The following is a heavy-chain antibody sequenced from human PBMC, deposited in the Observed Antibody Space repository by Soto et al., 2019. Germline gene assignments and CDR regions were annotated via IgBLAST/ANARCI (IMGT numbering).Heavy chain of an antibody. V-gene: IGHV4-39*01. D-gene: IGHD3-3*01. CDR2: IYYSGST. CDR1: GGSISSSSYY. J-gene: IGHJ6*03. CDR3: ARLGSGYGVGYYYYYMDV. Sequence: SETLSLTCTVSGGSISSSSYYWGWIRQPPGKGLEWIGSIYYSGSTYYNPSLKSRVTISVDTSKNQFSLKLSSVTAADTAVYYCARLGSGYGVGYYYYYMDVWGKGTTVTVSS.